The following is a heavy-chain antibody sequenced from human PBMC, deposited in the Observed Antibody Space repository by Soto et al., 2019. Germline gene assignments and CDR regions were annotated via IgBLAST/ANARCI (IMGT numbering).Heavy chain of an antibody. CDR3: ARGYYDFWSGYQKPYYYYMDV. D-gene: IGHD3-3*01. Sequence: SETLSLTCAVSSGSISSSNWWSWVRQPPGKGLEWIGEIYHSGSTNYNPSLKSRVTISVDKSKNQFSLKLSSVTAADTAVYYCARGYYDFWSGYQKPYYYYMDVWGKGTTVTVSS. V-gene: IGHV4-4*02. CDR2: IYHSGST. J-gene: IGHJ6*03. CDR1: SGSISSSNW.